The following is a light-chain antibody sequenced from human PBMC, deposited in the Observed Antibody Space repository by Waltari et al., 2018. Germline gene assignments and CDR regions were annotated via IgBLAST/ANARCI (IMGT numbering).Light chain of an antibody. V-gene: IGLV1-36*01. CDR1: TSNIGSNG. J-gene: IGLJ1*01. CDR2: HND. CDR3: AVWDDSLSGYI. Sequence: QSVLAQPPSASAAARKSVTISCSGGTSNIGSNGVSWYRQSPGTPPKVLIFHNDRRDTGVSDRFSASRSGTSASLAISGLQTEDEADYYCAVWDDSLSGYIFGSGTRLTVL.